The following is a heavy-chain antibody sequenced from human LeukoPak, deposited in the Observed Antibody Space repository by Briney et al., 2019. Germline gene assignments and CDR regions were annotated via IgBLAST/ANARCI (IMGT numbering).Heavy chain of an antibody. CDR3: ARGLKVTTVTRRGGSRWFDP. J-gene: IGHJ5*02. V-gene: IGHV3-21*01. CDR1: GFTFSSYS. D-gene: IGHD4-17*01. Sequence: PGGSLRLSCAASGFTFSSYSMNWVRQAPGKGLEWVSSISSSSSYIYYADSVKGRFTISRDNAKNSLYLQMNSLRAEDTAVYYCARGLKVTTVTRRGGSRWFDPWGQGTLVTVSS. CDR2: ISSSSSYI.